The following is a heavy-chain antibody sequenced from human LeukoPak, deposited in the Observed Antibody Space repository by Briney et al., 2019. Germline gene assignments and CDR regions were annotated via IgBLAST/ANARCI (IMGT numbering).Heavy chain of an antibody. D-gene: IGHD6-19*01. CDR3: ARDKVDQFGAVVLYFDY. CDR1: GFTVTNKY. J-gene: IGHJ4*02. V-gene: IGHV3-66*01. CDR2: IYSGGTT. Sequence: GGSLRLSCAASGFTVTNKYMTWVRQAPGKGLEWVSVIYSGGTTYYADSVKGRFTISRDNSKKTVYLQMNSLRAEDTAVYYCARDKVDQFGAVVLYFDYWGQGTLVTVSS.